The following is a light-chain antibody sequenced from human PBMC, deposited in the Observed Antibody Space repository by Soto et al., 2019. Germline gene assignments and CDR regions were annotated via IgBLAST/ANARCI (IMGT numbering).Light chain of an antibody. Sequence: QSALTQPASVSGSPGQSITISCTGTSSDVGGYNYVPWYQQHPGKAPKLMIYDVSNRPSGVSNRCSGSKSANTAALTLAGLQAEAEADYYCSSYTGGSTYVVFGGGTKVTVL. CDR3: SSYTGGSTYVV. J-gene: IGLJ2*01. V-gene: IGLV2-14*01. CDR2: DVS. CDR1: SSDVGGYNY.